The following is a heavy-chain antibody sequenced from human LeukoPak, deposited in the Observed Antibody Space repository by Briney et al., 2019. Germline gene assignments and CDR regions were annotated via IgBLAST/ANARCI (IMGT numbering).Heavy chain of an antibody. J-gene: IGHJ4*02. CDR1: GGSISSGDYY. CDR2: IYYSGST. CDR3: ARDRDGVTDY. V-gene: IGHV4-30-4*08. Sequence: SETLSLTCTVSGGSISSGDYYWSWIRQPPGKGLEWIGYIYYSGSTYYNPPLKSRVTISVDTSKNQFSLKLSSVTAADTAVYYCARDRDGVTDYWGQGTLVTVSS. D-gene: IGHD3-3*01.